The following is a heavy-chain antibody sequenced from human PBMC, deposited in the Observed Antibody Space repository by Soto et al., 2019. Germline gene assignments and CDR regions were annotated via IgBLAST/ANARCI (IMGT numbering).Heavy chain of an antibody. J-gene: IGHJ6*02. CDR1: GYPFTSYA. D-gene: IGHD3-10*01. V-gene: IGHV1-3*01. Sequence: XSVKVSCNAFGYPFTSYAMHWVRQAPGQRLEWMGWINAGNGNTKYSQKFQGRVTITRDTSASTAYMELSSLRSEDTAVYYCARARGVITYYYYYGMDVCGQGTTVTVSS. CDR3: ARARGVITYYYYYGMDV. CDR2: INAGNGNT.